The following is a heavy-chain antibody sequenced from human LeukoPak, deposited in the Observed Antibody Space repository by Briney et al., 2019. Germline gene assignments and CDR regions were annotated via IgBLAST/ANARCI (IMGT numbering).Heavy chain of an antibody. CDR1: GSSISSTTHY. CDR2: INHIGST. Sequence: PSETLSLTCTVSGSSISSTTHYWGWIRQSPGKGLEWIGGINHIGSTYYNPSLRSRVTMSVDTSKNQFSLRLSSVTAADTAVYFCLRYGSGSYHNSFDYWGQGTLVTVSS. CDR3: LRYGSGSYHNSFDY. V-gene: IGHV4-39*01. D-gene: IGHD3-10*01. J-gene: IGHJ4*02.